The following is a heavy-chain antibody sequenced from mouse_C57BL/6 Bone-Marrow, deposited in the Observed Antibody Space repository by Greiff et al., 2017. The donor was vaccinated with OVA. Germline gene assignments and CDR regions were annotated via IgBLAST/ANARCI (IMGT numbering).Heavy chain of an antibody. CDR3: TGYLTSFDY. CDR2: IDPETGGT. CDR1: GYTFTDYE. J-gene: IGHJ2*01. Sequence: VQLQQSGAELVRPGASVTLSCKASGYTFTDYEMHWVKQTPVHGLEWIGAIDPETGGTAYNQKFKGKAILTADKSSSTAYMELRSLTSEDAAVYYCTGYLTSFDYWGQGTTLTVSS. D-gene: IGHD2-2*01. V-gene: IGHV1-15*01.